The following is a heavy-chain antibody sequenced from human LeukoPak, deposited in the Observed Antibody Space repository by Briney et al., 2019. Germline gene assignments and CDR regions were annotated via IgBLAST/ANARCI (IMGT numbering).Heavy chain of an antibody. CDR3: APTDVDYFDY. J-gene: IGHJ4*02. CDR2: INPNSGGT. V-gene: IGHV1-2*02. Sequence: ASVKVSCKASGYTFTVYYMHWVRQAPGQGLEWMGWINPNSGGTNYAQKFQGRVTMTRDTSISTAYMELRRLRSEDTAVYYCAPTDVDYFDYWGQGTLVTVSS. CDR1: GYTFTVYY.